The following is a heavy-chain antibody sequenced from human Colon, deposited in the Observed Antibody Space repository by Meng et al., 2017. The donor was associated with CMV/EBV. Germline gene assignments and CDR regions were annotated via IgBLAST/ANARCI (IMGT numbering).Heavy chain of an antibody. CDR3: AREGMSTPSAADS. Sequence: ASVKVSCKASGYTFTNFYIHWVRQAPGQGLEWMGWIDPNSGDTNFAQSFQGRVSMTRDTSTTTAHMELTSLTSDDTALYYCAREGMSTPSAADSWGQGTLVTRLL. D-gene: IGHD6-25*01. J-gene: IGHJ4*02. V-gene: IGHV1-2*02. CDR1: GYTFTNFY. CDR2: IDPNSGDT.